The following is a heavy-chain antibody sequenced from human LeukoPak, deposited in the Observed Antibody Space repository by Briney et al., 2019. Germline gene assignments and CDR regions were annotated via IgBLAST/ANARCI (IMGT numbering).Heavy chain of an antibody. D-gene: IGHD6-19*01. CDR2: ISGSGGST. V-gene: IGHV3-23*01. J-gene: IGHJ4*02. Sequence: GGSLRLSCAASGLTFSSYAMSWVRQAPGKGLEWVSAISGSGGSTYYADSVKGRFTISRDNSKNTLYLQMNSLRAEDTAVYYCAKFTAVWLDQNFDYWGQGTLVTVSS. CDR3: AKFTAVWLDQNFDY. CDR1: GLTFSSYA.